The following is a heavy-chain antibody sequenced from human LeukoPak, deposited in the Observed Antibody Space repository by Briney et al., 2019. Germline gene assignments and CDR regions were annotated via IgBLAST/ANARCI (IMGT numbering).Heavy chain of an antibody. V-gene: IGHV4-30-2*01. Sequence: SETLSLTCVVAGGFIRSGNDYWGWIRQPPGKGLDWIGYSYPPGNTYYDPSLKSRVNISVDTPNHQFSLELSSVTAADTAVYYIARSRYGGNSGGDYFDYWGQGTLVTVPS. D-gene: IGHD4-23*01. CDR2: SYPPGNT. CDR3: ARSRYGGNSGGDYFDY. CDR1: GGFIRSGNDY. J-gene: IGHJ4*02.